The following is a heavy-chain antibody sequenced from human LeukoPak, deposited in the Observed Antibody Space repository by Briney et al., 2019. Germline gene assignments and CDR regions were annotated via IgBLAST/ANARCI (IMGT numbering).Heavy chain of an antibody. V-gene: IGHV3-23*01. J-gene: IGHJ4*02. D-gene: IGHD2-15*01. Sequence: GGSLRLSCAASGFAFARYGMNWVRQAPGKGLEWVSGISGSGSATFYADSVKGRLAISRDNSKNMVYLQMNSLRAEDTAVYYCAKWGCSGGSCYPFDYWGQGTLVTVSS. CDR1: GFAFARYG. CDR2: ISGSGSAT. CDR3: AKWGCSGGSCYPFDY.